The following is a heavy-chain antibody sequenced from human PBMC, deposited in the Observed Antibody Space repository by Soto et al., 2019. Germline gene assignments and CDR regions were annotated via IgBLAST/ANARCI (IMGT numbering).Heavy chain of an antibody. V-gene: IGHV3-33*01. CDR2: IWYDGSKE. CDR3: ARDAGTTRRDV. D-gene: IGHD1-7*01. Sequence: QVRLVESGGGVVQPGRSLRLSCAASGINFSRSGMHWVRQAPGKGLEWVAIIWYDGSKEYYADSVKGQFTISRDNSRNTVYLQMNSLRAEDTAVYSCARDAGTTRRDVWGQGTTVTVSS. CDR1: GINFSRSG. J-gene: IGHJ6*02.